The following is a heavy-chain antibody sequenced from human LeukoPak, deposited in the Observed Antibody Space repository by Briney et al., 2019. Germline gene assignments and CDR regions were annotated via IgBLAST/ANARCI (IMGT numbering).Heavy chain of an antibody. J-gene: IGHJ3*02. V-gene: IGHV1-46*01. CDR3: ARVRDGYNDALDI. Sequence: GALVKVSCKASGYTFTNYYMHWVRQAPGQGLEWMGVFNPSGGSTSYAQKLQGRVTMTRDTSTSTVYMELSSLRSEDTAVYYCARVRDGYNDALDIWGQGTMVTVSS. CDR2: FNPSGGST. D-gene: IGHD5-24*01. CDR1: GYTFTNYY.